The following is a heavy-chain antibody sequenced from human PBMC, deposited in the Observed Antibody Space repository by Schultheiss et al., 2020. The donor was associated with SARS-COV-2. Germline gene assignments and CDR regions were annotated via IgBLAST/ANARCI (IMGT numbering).Heavy chain of an antibody. V-gene: IGHV3-30-3*01. J-gene: IGHJ4*02. CDR2: ISHDGSTD. Sequence: GGSLRLSCVVSGFTFGNYAMHWVRQAPGKGLECVALISHDGSTDYYADSVKGRFTISRDNSKNTLDLQMNSLRAEDTAVYYCAKVSGGYRYGYSDYWGQGTLVTVSS. D-gene: IGHD5-18*01. CDR3: AKVSGGYRYGYSDY. CDR1: GFTFGNYA.